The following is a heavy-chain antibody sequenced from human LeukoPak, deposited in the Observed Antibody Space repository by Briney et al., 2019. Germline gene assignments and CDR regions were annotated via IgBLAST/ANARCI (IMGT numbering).Heavy chain of an antibody. Sequence: AGGSLRLSCADSGVTFSSDWMSWVRQAPGKGLEWVAHIKPDGSEKYYVDSMKGRFTISRDNTKNSLSLQMNSLRAEDTAVYYCAREDSSYDAFDIWGQGTMVTVSS. CDR3: AREDSSYDAFDI. V-gene: IGHV3-7*01. D-gene: IGHD6-6*01. CDR1: GVTFSSDW. J-gene: IGHJ3*02. CDR2: IKPDGSEK.